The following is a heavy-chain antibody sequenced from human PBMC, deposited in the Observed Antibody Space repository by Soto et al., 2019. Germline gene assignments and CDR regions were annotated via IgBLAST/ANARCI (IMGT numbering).Heavy chain of an antibody. Sequence: SETLSLTCAVYGGSFSGYYWSWIRQPPGKGLEWIGEINHSGSTNYNQSLKSRVTISVDTSKNQFSLKLSSVTDADTAVYYCAREHGSGSYPFDYWGQGNMVTVS. CDR2: INHSGST. D-gene: IGHD3-10*01. J-gene: IGHJ4*02. CDR1: GGSFSGYY. CDR3: AREHGSGSYPFDY. V-gene: IGHV4-34*01.